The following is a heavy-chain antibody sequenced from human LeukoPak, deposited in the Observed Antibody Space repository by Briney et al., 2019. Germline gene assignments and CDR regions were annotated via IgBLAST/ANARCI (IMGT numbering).Heavy chain of an antibody. CDR3: ARGEHSVDS. V-gene: IGHV4-4*07. CDR2: IYSSGYT. D-gene: IGHD1/OR15-1a*01. Sequence: SETLSLTCTVSGGAIRSHYWNWIRQPAGKGLEWIGRIYSSGYTNDNPFLKSRITMSVDMSKNQFSLRLNSVTAADTAVYYCARGEHSVDSWGQGVLVTVSS. CDR1: GGAIRSHY. J-gene: IGHJ4*02.